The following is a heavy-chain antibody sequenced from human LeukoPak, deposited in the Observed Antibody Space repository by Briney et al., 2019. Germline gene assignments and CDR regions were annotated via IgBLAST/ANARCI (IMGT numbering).Heavy chain of an antibody. CDR2: ISYDGSNK. Sequence: QTGGSLRLSCAASGFTFSSYAMHWVRQAPGKGLEWVAVISYDGSNKYYADSVKGRFTISRDNSKNTLYLQMNSLRAEDTAVYYCARGRLAVSSSLTYRGQGTLVTVSS. J-gene: IGHJ4*02. V-gene: IGHV3-30*04. CDR3: ARGRLAVSSSLTY. D-gene: IGHD6-6*01. CDR1: GFTFSSYA.